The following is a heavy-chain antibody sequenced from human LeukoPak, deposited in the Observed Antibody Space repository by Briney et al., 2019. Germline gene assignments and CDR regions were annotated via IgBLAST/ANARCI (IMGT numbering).Heavy chain of an antibody. Sequence: SETLSLTCTVSGGSISSYYWSWIRQPPGKGLEWIGYIYYSGSTNYNPSLKSRVTISVDTSKNQFSLKLSSVTAADTAVYYCARGDYGKPPGVFDIGGQGTRVTV. D-gene: IGHD4-17*01. CDR3: ARGDYGKPPGVFDI. V-gene: IGHV4-59*08. CDR2: IYYSGST. J-gene: IGHJ3*02. CDR1: GGSISSYY.